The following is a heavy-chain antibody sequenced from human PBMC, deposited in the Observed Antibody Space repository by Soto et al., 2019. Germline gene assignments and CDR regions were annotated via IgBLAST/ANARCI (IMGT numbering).Heavy chain of an antibody. CDR1: GFTFSTYG. CDR3: AKDQTQACEI. Sequence: QVQLVESGGGVVQPGRSLRLSCAASGFTFSTYGMYWVRQAPVRGLEWVAVISDDGSDRYYADSVKGRFSISRDNSKNTLYLQMNSLRAEDTALYYCAKDQTQACEIWGQGTMVTVSA. CDR2: ISDDGSDR. J-gene: IGHJ3*02. V-gene: IGHV3-30*18.